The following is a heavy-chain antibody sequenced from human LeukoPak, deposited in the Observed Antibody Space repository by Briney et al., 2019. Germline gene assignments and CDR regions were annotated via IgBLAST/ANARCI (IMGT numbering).Heavy chain of an antibody. CDR1: GGSISGYY. Sequence: SEILSLTCSVSGGSISGYYWSWSRQAPGKGVEWIGNLFYKRGAWYKSSLKSRVTTSVDTSKNELSLTLTSVTAADTAVYYCARWTDCGGDCHILEYWGQGILVTVSS. V-gene: IGHV4-59*01. CDR2: LFYKRGA. D-gene: IGHD2-21*02. CDR3: ARWTDCGGDCHILEY. J-gene: IGHJ4*02.